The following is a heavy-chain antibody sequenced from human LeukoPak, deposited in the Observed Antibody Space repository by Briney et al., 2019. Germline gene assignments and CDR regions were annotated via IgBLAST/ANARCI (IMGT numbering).Heavy chain of an antibody. V-gene: IGHV4-30-4*01. J-gene: IGHJ4*02. D-gene: IGHD3-10*01. Sequence: SQTLSLTCTVSGGSISSGDYYWSWIRQPPGTGLEWIGYIYYSGSTYYNPSLKSRVTISVDTSKNQFSLKLSSVTAADTAVYYCASLQSSGTYDFDYWGQGTLVTVSS. CDR3: ASLQSSGTYDFDY. CDR2: IYYSGST. CDR1: GGSISSGDYY.